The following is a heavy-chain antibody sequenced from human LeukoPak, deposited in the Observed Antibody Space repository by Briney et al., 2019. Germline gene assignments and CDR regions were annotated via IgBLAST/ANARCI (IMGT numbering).Heavy chain of an antibody. D-gene: IGHD2-2*01. Sequence: GGSLRLSCAASGLIFSNYAMSWVRQAAGKGLEWVSIIGHSGGSIYYAGSVKGRFTISRDNSKNTLSLQMNSLRAEDTALYFCAKSWGSARPYYNYMEVWGKGTTVTVSS. CDR3: AKSWGSARPYYNYMEV. CDR1: GLIFSNYA. V-gene: IGHV3-23*01. CDR2: IGHSGGSI. J-gene: IGHJ6*03.